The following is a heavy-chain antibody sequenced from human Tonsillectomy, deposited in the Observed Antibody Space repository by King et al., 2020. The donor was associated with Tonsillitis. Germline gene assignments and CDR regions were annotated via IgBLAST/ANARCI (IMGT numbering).Heavy chain of an antibody. CDR2: ISGSGGST. V-gene: IGHV3-23*04. J-gene: IGHJ4*02. CDR3: AKDPLYSRGYFDY. D-gene: IGHD2-2*02. CDR1: GFTFSSYA. Sequence: EVQLVESGGGLVQPGGSLRLSCAASGFTFSSYAMSWVRQAPGKGLEWVSVISGSGGSTYNADSVKGRFTISRDNSKNTLYLQMNSLRAEDTAVYYCAKDPLYSRGYFDYWGQGTLVTVSS.